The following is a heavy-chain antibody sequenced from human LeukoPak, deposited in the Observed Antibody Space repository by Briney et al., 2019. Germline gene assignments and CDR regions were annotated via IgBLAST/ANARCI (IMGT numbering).Heavy chain of an antibody. Sequence: PSETPSLTCTVSGGSISSYYWSWIRQPPGKGLEWIGYIYYSGSTNYNPSLKSRVTISVDTSKNQFSLKLSSVTAADTAVYYCARDSDRGAVAGGYWGQGTLVTVSS. V-gene: IGHV4-59*12. J-gene: IGHJ4*02. CDR2: IYYSGST. D-gene: IGHD6-19*01. CDR1: GGSISSYY. CDR3: ARDSDRGAVAGGY.